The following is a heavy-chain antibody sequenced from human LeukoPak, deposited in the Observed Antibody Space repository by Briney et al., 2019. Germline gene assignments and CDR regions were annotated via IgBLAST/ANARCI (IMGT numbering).Heavy chain of an antibody. CDR1: GFTFSSYW. Sequence: PGGSLRLSCAASGFTFSSYWMSWVRQAPGKGLEWVANIKQDGSEKYYVDSVKGRFTISRDNAKNSLYLQMNSLRAEDTAVYYCAGGPSDSSSSGAGIYYYSYYMDVWGKGTTVTISS. V-gene: IGHV3-7*04. J-gene: IGHJ6*03. CDR3: AGGPSDSSSSGAGIYYYSYYMDV. D-gene: IGHD6-6*01. CDR2: IKQDGSEK.